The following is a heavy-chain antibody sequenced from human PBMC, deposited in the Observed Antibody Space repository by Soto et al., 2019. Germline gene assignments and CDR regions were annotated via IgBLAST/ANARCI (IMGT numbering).Heavy chain of an antibody. CDR1: GFSFSSYA. CDR2: ISYDGSNK. J-gene: IGHJ6*02. Sequence: GGSLTLSCTVSGFSFSSYAMHWVCKAPATGREWVAVISYDGSNKYYANSVTGRFTNSRDNSKNTLYFQMNSLRAEDTAVYYCARAHYDFWSGYYMRPRPYYYYGMDVWGQGTTVTVSS. V-gene: IGHV3-30*04. CDR3: ARAHYDFWSGYYMRPRPYYYYGMDV. D-gene: IGHD3-3*01.